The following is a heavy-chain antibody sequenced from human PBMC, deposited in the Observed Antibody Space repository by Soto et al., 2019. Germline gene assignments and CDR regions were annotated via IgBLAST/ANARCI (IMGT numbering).Heavy chain of an antibody. CDR1: GGTYNSYA. J-gene: IGHJ5*02. Sequence: QVHLVQSGAEVKKPGSSVKVSCKASGGTYNSYAVSWVRQAPGQGLEWVGGIIPIFGSANYAQKFQGRVTITADKSTRTTYMELSSLRSDDTAVYYCAHTPPNIMTPRPDRSYNYLDPWGQGTPVTVSS. D-gene: IGHD1-1*01. V-gene: IGHV1-69*06. CDR3: AHTPPNIMTPRPDRSYNYLDP. CDR2: IIPIFGSA.